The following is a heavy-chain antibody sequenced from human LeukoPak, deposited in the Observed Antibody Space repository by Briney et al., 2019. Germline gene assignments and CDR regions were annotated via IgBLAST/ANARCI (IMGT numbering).Heavy chain of an antibody. CDR1: GDSIRSNNYY. V-gene: IGHV4-39*01. J-gene: IGHJ4*02. Sequence: SETLSLTCTVSGDSIRSNNYYWGWIRQPPGKGLEWIGSIYDTGSTFYNPSLKSRVIISVDTSKNQFSLRLSSVTAADTAVYYCQSRFLEWLLDYWGQGTLVTVSS. D-gene: IGHD3-3*01. CDR2: IYDTGST. CDR3: QSRFLEWLLDY.